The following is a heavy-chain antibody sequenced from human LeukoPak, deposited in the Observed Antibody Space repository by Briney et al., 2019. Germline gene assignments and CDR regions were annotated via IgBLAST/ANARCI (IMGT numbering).Heavy chain of an antibody. D-gene: IGHD3-22*01. V-gene: IGHV3-74*01. CDR2: IKGEGSST. CDR1: GFTLSTYW. CDR3: ARDARDSFQL. Sequence: PGGSRRLSCAPSGFTLSTYWVDWVRHAPGEGRVWVSLIKGEGSSTSYADAVKGRFTISRDNAKNTGFVQMNRLRAEDTAVYYCARDARDSFQLWGQGTLVTVSS. J-gene: IGHJ1*01.